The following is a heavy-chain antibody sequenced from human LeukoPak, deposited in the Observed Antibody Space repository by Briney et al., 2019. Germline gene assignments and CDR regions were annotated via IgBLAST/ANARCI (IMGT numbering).Heavy chain of an antibody. D-gene: IGHD2-15*01. V-gene: IGHV5-51*01. Sequence: GESLKISCKGSGYSFTSYWIGWVRQMPGKGLEWMGIIYPGDSDTRCSPSFQGQVTISADKSISTAYLQWSSLKASDTAMYYCARRLGYCSGGSCKSAFDIWGQGTMVTVSS. CDR3: ARRLGYCSGGSCKSAFDI. CDR1: GYSFTSYW. CDR2: IYPGDSDT. J-gene: IGHJ3*02.